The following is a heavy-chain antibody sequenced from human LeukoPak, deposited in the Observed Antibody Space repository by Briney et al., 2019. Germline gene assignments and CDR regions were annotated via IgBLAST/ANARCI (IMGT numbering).Heavy chain of an antibody. CDR3: ARVEQQLVLIDY. D-gene: IGHD6-13*01. CDR1: GFTFSDYY. CDR2: ISSSGSTI. V-gene: IGHV3-11*04. J-gene: IGHJ4*02. Sequence: KTGGSLRLSCAASGFTFSDYYMSWIRQAPGKGLEWVSYISSSGSTIYYADSVKGRFTISRDNAKNSLYLQMNSLRAEDTAVYYCARVEQQLVLIDYWGQGTLVTVSS.